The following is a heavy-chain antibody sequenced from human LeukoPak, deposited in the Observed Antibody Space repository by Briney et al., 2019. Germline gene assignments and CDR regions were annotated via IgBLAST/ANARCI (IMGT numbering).Heavy chain of an antibody. CDR1: GFTFSSYG. Sequence: PGGSLRLSCAASGFTFSSYGMHWVRQAPGQGLEWVAFIRYDGSNKYYADSVQGRVTISRDNSKNTLYLQMNSQRAEDTAVYYCANSPHPLGYCSSTSCSGDDYWGQGTLVSVSS. V-gene: IGHV3-30*02. D-gene: IGHD2-2*01. CDR2: IRYDGSNK. CDR3: ANSPHPLGYCSSTSCSGDDY. J-gene: IGHJ4*02.